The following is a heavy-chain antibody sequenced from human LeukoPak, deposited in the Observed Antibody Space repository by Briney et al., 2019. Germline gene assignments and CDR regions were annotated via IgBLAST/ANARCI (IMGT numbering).Heavy chain of an antibody. V-gene: IGHV3-53*01. CDR2: IYGGGTT. D-gene: IGHD2/OR15-2a*01. Sequence: GGSLRLSCAASGFTVSSNYMSWVRQAPGKGLEWVSVIYGGGTTYYADSVKGRFTISRDNSKDTLYLQMNSLRGEDTAVYYCARVLSVSYCDSWGQGTLVTVSS. J-gene: IGHJ4*02. CDR3: ARVLSVSYCDS. CDR1: GFTVSSNY.